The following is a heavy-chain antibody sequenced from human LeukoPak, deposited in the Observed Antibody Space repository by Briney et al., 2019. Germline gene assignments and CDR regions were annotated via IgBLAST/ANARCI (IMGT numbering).Heavy chain of an antibody. Sequence: PGGSLRLSCAASGFTFSSYSMNWVRQAPGKGLEWVSSISSSSSYIYYADSVKGRFTISRDNAKNSLYLQMNSLRAEDTAVYYCARDRGYSYGFRDYYFDYWGQGPLVTVSS. CDR2: ISSSSSYI. J-gene: IGHJ4*02. V-gene: IGHV3-21*01. D-gene: IGHD5-18*01. CDR3: ARDRGYSYGFRDYYFDY. CDR1: GFTFSSYS.